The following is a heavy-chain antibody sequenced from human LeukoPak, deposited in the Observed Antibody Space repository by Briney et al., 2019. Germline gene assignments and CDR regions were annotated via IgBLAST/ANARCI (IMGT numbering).Heavy chain of an antibody. CDR2: IKQDGREK. Sequence: GGSLRLSCAASGFTFSSYWMSWVRQAPGKGLEWVANIKQDGREKYYVDSVKGRFTISRDNAKNSLYLQMNSLRAEDTAVYYCARDPYAYDILTGRLWGQGTLVTVSS. J-gene: IGHJ4*02. CDR3: ARDPYAYDILTGRL. CDR1: GFTFSSYW. D-gene: IGHD3-9*01. V-gene: IGHV3-7*01.